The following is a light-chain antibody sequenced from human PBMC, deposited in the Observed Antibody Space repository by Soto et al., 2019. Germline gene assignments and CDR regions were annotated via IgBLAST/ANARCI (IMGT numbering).Light chain of an antibody. CDR1: QSMSTE. V-gene: IGKV3-15*01. J-gene: IGKJ2*01. Sequence: EIVMTQSPATLSVSPGERATLSCRASQSMSTELAWYQQKPGQPPRLLIYSASTRATGVPARFTGSGSGSEFTLTICGLQSEDFAVYYCQQGHNWPLTFGQGTRLEI. CDR2: SAS. CDR3: QQGHNWPLT.